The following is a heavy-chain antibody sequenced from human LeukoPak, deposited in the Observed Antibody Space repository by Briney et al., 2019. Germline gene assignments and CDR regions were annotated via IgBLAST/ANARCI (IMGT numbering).Heavy chain of an antibody. Sequence: GGSLRLSCAASGFSFSAYWMTWVRQAPGTGLEWVANINPAGSETYYVDLVKGRFNISRDNAKNLVYLQMNSLRAEDTAVYHCERFGNGAAVDVWGQGTPVTVSS. CDR3: ERFGNGAAVDV. J-gene: IGHJ4*02. CDR2: INPAGSET. D-gene: IGHD6-13*01. CDR1: GFSFSAYW. V-gene: IGHV3-7*01.